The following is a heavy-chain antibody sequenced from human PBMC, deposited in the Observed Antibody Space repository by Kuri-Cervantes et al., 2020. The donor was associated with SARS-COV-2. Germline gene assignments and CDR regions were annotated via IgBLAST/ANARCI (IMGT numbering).Heavy chain of an antibody. Sequence: SVKVSCKASGDSFDYRFLHWVRQAPGQPLEWMGWITPFNGNTNYAQRFQDRVTITRDRSMSTAYMELSSLRPDDTAMYYCARSGPGAISREDGACDIWGQGTMVTVSS. D-gene: IGHD5-24*01. V-gene: IGHV1-45*01. CDR1: GDSFDYRF. CDR2: ITPFNGNT. J-gene: IGHJ3*02. CDR3: ARSGPGAISREDGACDI.